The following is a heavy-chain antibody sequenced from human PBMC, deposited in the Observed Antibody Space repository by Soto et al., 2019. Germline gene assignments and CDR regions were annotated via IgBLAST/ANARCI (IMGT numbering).Heavy chain of an antibody. CDR3: ARRRASDYGGNHHPYYFDR. J-gene: IGHJ4*02. D-gene: IGHD4-17*01. Sequence: KPSETLSLTCTVSGASIITDNYFWVWIRQSPRRGLELIGSISYSGRTYDNPSLQSRVTISIDASKNQFSLKLTSVTTADTAVYYCARRRASDYGGNHHPYYFDRWGQGALVTVSS. CDR2: ISYSGRT. V-gene: IGHV4-39*01. CDR1: GASIITDNYF.